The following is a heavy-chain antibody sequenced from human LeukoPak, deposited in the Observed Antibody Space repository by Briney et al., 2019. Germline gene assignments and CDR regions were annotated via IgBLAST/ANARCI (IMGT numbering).Heavy chain of an antibody. J-gene: IGHJ6*02. Sequence: GASVKVSFKASGYTFTSYDINWVRQATGQGLEWMGWMNPNSGNTGYAQKFQGRVTMTRNTSISTAYMELSSLRSEDTAVYYCARGGDMVRGVMAFRYYYYGMDVWGQGTTVTVSS. D-gene: IGHD3-10*01. CDR1: GYTFTSYD. CDR3: ARGGDMVRGVMAFRYYYYGMDV. V-gene: IGHV1-8*01. CDR2: MNPNSGNT.